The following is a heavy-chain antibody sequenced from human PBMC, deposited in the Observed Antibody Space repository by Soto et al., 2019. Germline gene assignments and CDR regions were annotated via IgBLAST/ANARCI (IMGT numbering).Heavy chain of an antibody. V-gene: IGHV3-21*01. Sequence: GGSLRLSCAASGFAFSTFSMHWVRQAPGKGLEWVSSIGTRGDIYYADSVKGRFTISRDNAKNSLSLQMNSLRAEDTGVYYCAREENAWPLAYGLDVWGQGTTVTVSS. CDR3: AREENAWPLAYGLDV. CDR2: IGTRGDI. D-gene: IGHD2-2*01. J-gene: IGHJ6*02. CDR1: GFAFSTFS.